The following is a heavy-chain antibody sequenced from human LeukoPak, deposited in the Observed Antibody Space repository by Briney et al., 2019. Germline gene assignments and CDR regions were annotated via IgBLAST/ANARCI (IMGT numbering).Heavy chain of an antibody. Sequence: ASVKVSCKVSGYTLTELSMHWVRQAPGKGLEWMGGFDPEDGETIYAQKFQGRVTMTEDTSTDTAYMELSSLRSEDTAVYHCATAGYCSSTSCSNAEYFQHWGQGTLVTVSS. V-gene: IGHV1-24*01. CDR2: FDPEDGET. D-gene: IGHD2-2*01. CDR3: ATAGYCSSTSCSNAEYFQH. J-gene: IGHJ1*01. CDR1: GYTLTELS.